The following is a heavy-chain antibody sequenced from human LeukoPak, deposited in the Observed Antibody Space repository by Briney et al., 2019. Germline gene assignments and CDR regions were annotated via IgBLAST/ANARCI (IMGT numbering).Heavy chain of an antibody. J-gene: IGHJ5*02. CDR3: ARRLTQYDCFDP. D-gene: IGHD2-2*01. CDR1: GDSVSSNSVT. V-gene: IGHV6-1*01. Sequence: SQTLSLICAISGDSVSSNSVTWNWIRQSPSRGLEWLGRTYYRSTWYNDYAVSVRGRITVNPDTSKNQFSLHLNSVTPEDTAVYYCARRLTQYDCFDPWGQGILVTVSS. CDR2: TYYRSTWYN.